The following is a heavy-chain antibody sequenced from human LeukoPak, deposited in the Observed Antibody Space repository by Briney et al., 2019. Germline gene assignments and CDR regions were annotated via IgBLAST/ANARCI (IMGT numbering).Heavy chain of an antibody. V-gene: IGHV3-72*01. CDR3: TRGRGYCSGGSCYGYY. Sequence: GGSLRLSCATSGFTFSDHSMDWVRQAPGKGLEWVGRTRSKPYSYTTQYAASVKGRFTISRDDSKSIAYLQMNSLKTEDTAVYYCTRGRGYCSGGSCYGYYWGQGTLVTVSS. CDR1: GFTFSDHS. CDR2: TRSKPYSYTT. J-gene: IGHJ4*02. D-gene: IGHD2-15*01.